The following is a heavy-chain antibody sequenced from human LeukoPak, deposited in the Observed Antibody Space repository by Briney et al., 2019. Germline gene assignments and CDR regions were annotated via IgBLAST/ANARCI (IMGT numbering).Heavy chain of an antibody. J-gene: IGHJ6*02. CDR2: ISSSSSYV. D-gene: IGHD5-18*01. Sequence: PGGSLRLSCAASGFTFSSYTMKWIRQAPGKGLEWVSSISSSSSYVYYADSVKGRFTISRDNAKNSLYLQMNSLRAEDTAVYYCARDRGYSYGPGDVWGQGTTVTVSS. CDR3: ARDRGYSYGPGDV. V-gene: IGHV3-21*01. CDR1: GFTFSSYT.